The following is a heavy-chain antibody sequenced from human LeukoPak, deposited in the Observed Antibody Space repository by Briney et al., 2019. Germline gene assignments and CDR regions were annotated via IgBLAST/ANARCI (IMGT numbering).Heavy chain of an antibody. Sequence: GGSLRLSCAASGFTFSAYWMTWVRQAPGKGLEWVAVISYDGSKNYYADSVKGRFTISRDNSRNTLYLQMNSLRAEDTAVYYCARDSSGDYAVDYWGQGTLVSVSS. CDR2: ISYDGSKN. CDR3: ARDSSGDYAVDY. D-gene: IGHD4-17*01. J-gene: IGHJ4*02. V-gene: IGHV3-30*03. CDR1: GFTFSAYW.